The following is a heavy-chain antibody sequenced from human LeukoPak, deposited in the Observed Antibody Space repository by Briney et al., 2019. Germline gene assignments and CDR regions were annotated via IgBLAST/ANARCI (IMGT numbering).Heavy chain of an antibody. J-gene: IGHJ4*02. Sequence: ASVKVSCKASGYTFTSYYMHWVRQAPGQGLEWMGIINPSGGSTSYAQKFQGRVTMTRDMSTSTVYMELSSLRSEDTAVYYCARTPDRCSGGSCYSLDYWGQGTLVTVSS. CDR2: INPSGGST. V-gene: IGHV1-46*01. CDR3: ARTPDRCSGGSCYSLDY. D-gene: IGHD2-15*01. CDR1: GYTFTSYY.